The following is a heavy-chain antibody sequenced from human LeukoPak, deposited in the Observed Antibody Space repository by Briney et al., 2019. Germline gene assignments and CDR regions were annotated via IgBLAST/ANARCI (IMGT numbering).Heavy chain of an antibody. CDR3: AREAITRLEPRTRSWFDP. CDR1: GYTFTGYH. J-gene: IGHJ5*02. V-gene: IGHV1-2*02. CDR2: INPNSGGT. Sequence: ASVKVSCKASGYTFTGYHMHWVRQAPGQGLEWMGWINPNSGGTNYAQKFQGRVTMTRDTSISTAYMELSRLRSDDTAVYYCAREAITRLEPRTRSWFDPWGQGTLVTVSS. D-gene: IGHD1-1*01.